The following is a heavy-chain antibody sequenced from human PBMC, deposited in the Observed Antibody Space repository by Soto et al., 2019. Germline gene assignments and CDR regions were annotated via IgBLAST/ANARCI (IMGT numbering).Heavy chain of an antibody. CDR3: VKGFHYYENWFDP. J-gene: IGHJ5*02. CDR2: ISSNGGST. D-gene: IGHD3-22*01. Sequence: PGGSLRLSCSASGFTFSSYAMHWVRQAPGKGLEYVSAISSNGGSTYYADSVKGRFTISRDNSKNTLYLQMSSLRAEDTAVYYCVKGFHYYENWFDPWGQGTLVTVSS. CDR1: GFTFSSYA. V-gene: IGHV3-64D*06.